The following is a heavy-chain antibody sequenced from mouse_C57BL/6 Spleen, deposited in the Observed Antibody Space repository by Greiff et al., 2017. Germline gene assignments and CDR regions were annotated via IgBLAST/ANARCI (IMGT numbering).Heavy chain of an antibody. CDR1: GYTFTSYW. Sequence: VQLQQPGTELVKPGASVKMSCKASGYTFTSYWMHWVKQRPGQGLEWIGNINPSNGGTNYNEKFKSKATLTVDKSSSTASMQLSSLTSEDSAVYYCARGYYGNYRFDYWGQGTTLTVSS. J-gene: IGHJ2*01. CDR3: ARGYYGNYRFDY. D-gene: IGHD2-1*01. V-gene: IGHV1-53*01. CDR2: INPSNGGT.